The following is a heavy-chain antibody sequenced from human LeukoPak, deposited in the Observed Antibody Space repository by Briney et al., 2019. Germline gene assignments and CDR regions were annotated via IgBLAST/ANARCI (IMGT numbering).Heavy chain of an antibody. CDR2: INPNSGGT. V-gene: IGHV1-2*02. J-gene: IGHJ5*02. Sequence: ASVKVSCKASGYTFTGYYMHWVRQAPGQGLEWMGWINPNSGGTNYAQKFQGRVTMTRDTSISTAYMELSRLRSDDTAVYYCAGFVSVSGTGYSSSWDWFDPWGQGTLVTVSS. CDR3: AGFVSVSGTGYSSSWDWFDP. CDR1: GYTFTGYY. D-gene: IGHD6-13*01.